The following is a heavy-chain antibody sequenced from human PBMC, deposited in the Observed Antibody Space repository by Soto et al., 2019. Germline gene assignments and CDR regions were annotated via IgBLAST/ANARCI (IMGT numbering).Heavy chain of an antibody. CDR1: GYTFTSYG. D-gene: IGHD3-3*01. Sequence: ASVKVSCKTSGYTFTSYGFTWVRQAPGQGLEWMGWISGYNGNTNYAQNVQGRVSMTTDPSTSTAYMELRSLRSDDTAVYYCARGRITIFGVGDLIDYWGQGTVVTVSS. CDR3: ARGRITIFGVGDLIDY. V-gene: IGHV1-18*01. CDR2: ISGYNGNT. J-gene: IGHJ4*02.